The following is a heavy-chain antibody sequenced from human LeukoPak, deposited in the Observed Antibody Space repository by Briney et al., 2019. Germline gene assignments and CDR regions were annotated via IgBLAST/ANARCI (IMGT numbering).Heavy chain of an antibody. Sequence: KPSETLSLTCAVYGGSFSGYYWSWIRQPPGKGLEWIGEINHSGSTNYNPSLKSRVTISVDTSKNQFSLKLSSVTAAGTAVYYCARVFSGADQFYYYYYMDVWGKGTTVTVSS. J-gene: IGHJ6*03. D-gene: IGHD1-26*01. CDR3: ARVFSGADQFYYYYYMDV. CDR2: INHSGST. V-gene: IGHV4-34*01. CDR1: GGSFSGYY.